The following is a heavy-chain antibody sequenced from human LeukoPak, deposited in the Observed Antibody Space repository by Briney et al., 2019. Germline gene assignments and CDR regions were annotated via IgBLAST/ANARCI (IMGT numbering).Heavy chain of an antibody. Sequence: SETLSLTCTVSGGSISSGSYYWNWIRQPGGKGLEWIGRIYASGITNYHPSLKSRVAISVDTSKNQFSLKLSSVTAADTAVYYCSYSGYDIPVWYWGRGTLVTVSS. CDR1: GGSISSGSYY. J-gene: IGHJ4*02. D-gene: IGHD5-12*01. V-gene: IGHV4-61*02. CDR3: SYSGYDIPVWY. CDR2: IYASGIT.